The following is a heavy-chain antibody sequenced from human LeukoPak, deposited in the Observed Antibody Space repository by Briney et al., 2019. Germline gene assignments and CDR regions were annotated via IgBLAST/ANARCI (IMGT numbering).Heavy chain of an antibody. D-gene: IGHD3-22*01. Sequence: GGSLRLSCTALGFTFGDYAMNWVRQAPGKGLEWVGFIRSEGQGGTPEYATSVKGRFTISRDDSKSIAYLQMNSLKTEDTAMYYCTRDSYSVDSGYFEFDYWGQGTLVTVSS. CDR2: IRSEGQGGTP. V-gene: IGHV3-49*04. CDR1: GFTFGDYA. CDR3: TRDSYSVDSGYFEFDY. J-gene: IGHJ4*02.